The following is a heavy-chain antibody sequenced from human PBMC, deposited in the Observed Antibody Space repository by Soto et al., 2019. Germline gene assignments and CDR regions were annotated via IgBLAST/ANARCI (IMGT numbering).Heavy chain of an antibody. Sequence: QLQLQESGPGLVKPSETLSLTCTVSGGSISSSSYYWXWIRQPPGKGLEWIGSIYYSGSTYYNPSLKSRVXIXXXTXXXXXXXXXXXXXXXDTAVYYCARLPWFGELLSWWFDPWGQGTLVTVSS. CDR2: IYYSGST. CDR1: GGSISSSSYY. D-gene: IGHD3-10*01. V-gene: IGHV4-39*01. CDR3: ARLPWFGELLSWWFDP. J-gene: IGHJ5*02.